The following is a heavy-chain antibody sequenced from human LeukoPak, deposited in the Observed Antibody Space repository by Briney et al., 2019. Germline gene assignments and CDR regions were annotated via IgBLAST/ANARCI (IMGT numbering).Heavy chain of an antibody. CDR2: TYYRSKWYN. CDR1: GDSVSSNSDA. J-gene: IGHJ4*02. V-gene: IGHV6-1*01. Sequence: SQTLSLTCAISGDSVSSNSDAWNWIRQSPSRGLEWLGRTYYRSKWYNDYAVSVKSRITINPDTSKNQFSLQLNSVTPEDTAVYYCARERSPYSGYDFSFDYWGQGTLVTVSS. D-gene: IGHD5-12*01. CDR3: ARERSPYSGYDFSFDY.